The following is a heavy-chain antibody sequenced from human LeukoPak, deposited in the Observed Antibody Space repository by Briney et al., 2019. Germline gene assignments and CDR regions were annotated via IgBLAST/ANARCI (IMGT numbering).Heavy chain of an antibody. CDR3: ARITMVRGVISSFQH. Sequence: GASVKVSCKASGYTFTSYGISWVRQAPGQGLEWMGWISAYNGNTNYAQKLQGRVTMTTDTSTSTAYMELRSLRSDDTAVYYCARITMVRGVISSFQHWGQGTLFTVSS. D-gene: IGHD3-10*01. CDR1: GYTFTSYG. V-gene: IGHV1-18*01. J-gene: IGHJ1*01. CDR2: ISAYNGNT.